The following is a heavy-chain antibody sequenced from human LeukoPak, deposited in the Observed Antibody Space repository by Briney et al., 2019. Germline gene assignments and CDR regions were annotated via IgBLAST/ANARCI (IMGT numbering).Heavy chain of an antibody. V-gene: IGHV5-51*01. CDR3: ARLRAMALDV. J-gene: IGHJ6*04. D-gene: IGHD5-18*01. CDR2: IYPGDSDN. Sequence: GASLKISCKGSGYSFTSYWIGLVRQMPGKGLECMEIIYPGDSDNRYCPSFQGQVTISTAKNICTPYLQSRSPKASDTAIYYCARLRAMALDVWGKGTTVTVSS. CDR1: GYSFTSYW.